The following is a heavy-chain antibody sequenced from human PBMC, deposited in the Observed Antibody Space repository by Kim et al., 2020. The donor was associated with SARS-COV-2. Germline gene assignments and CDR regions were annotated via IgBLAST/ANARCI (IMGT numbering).Heavy chain of an antibody. CDR2: ISSSGSTI. CDR1: GFTFSSYE. V-gene: IGHV3-48*03. J-gene: IGHJ3*02. D-gene: IGHD3-10*01. Sequence: GGSLRLSCAASGFTFSSYEMNWVRQAPGKGLEWVSYISSSGSTIYYADSVKGRFTISRDNAKNSLYLQMNSLRAEDTAVYYCARSEEIITMVRETSRIAAANDAFDIWGQGTMVTVSS. CDR3: ARSEEIITMVRETSRIAAANDAFDI.